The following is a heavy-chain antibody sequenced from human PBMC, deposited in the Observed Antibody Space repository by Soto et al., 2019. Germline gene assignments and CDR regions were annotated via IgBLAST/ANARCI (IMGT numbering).Heavy chain of an antibody. D-gene: IGHD4-4*01. CDR3: ARVHSDYYAHFDY. J-gene: IGHJ4*02. CDR2: IYYSGNT. CDR1: GGSISSDDYY. Sequence: QVQLQESGPRMVKPSQTLSLTCTVSGGSISSDDYYWSWIRQPPGKGLEWIGYIYYSGNTYYNPSLKSRVTISVDTSKNQCPLEVSSVAAADTAVYYCARVHSDYYAHFDYWGQGTLVTVSS. V-gene: IGHV4-30-4*08.